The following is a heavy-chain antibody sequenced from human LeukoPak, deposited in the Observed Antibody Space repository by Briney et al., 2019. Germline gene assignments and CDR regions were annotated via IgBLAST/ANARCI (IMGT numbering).Heavy chain of an antibody. CDR2: TFYRSKWYN. CDR3: SRGMFGSPYGMDV. CDR1: GDSVSSKSAA. J-gene: IGHJ6*02. D-gene: IGHD3-3*02. Sequence: SQTLSLTCAVSGDSVSSKSAAWNWIRQSPSRGLEWLGRTFYRSKWYNDYAVSVKSRITINPDTSRNQFSLQLNSVTPEDTAVYYCSRGMFGSPYGMDVWGQGTTVTVSS. V-gene: IGHV6-1*01.